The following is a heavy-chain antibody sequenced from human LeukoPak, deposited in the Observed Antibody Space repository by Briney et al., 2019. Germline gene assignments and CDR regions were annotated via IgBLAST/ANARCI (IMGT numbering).Heavy chain of an antibody. Sequence: PGGSLRLSCAAPGFTFSSYGMHWVRQAPGKGLEYVSAISSNGGRTYYANSVKGRFTISRDDSKNTLYLQMGSLRTEDMAVYYCARASIYRPLDYWGQGTLVTVSS. D-gene: IGHD3-3*02. J-gene: IGHJ4*02. CDR3: ARASIYRPLDY. V-gene: IGHV3-64*01. CDR1: GFTFSSYG. CDR2: ISSNGGRT.